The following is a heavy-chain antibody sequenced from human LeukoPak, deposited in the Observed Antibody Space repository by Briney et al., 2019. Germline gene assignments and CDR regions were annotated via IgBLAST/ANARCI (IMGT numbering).Heavy chain of an antibody. CDR3: ARDRPCCSGGSCYSWDY. CDR2: INPNSGGT. Sequence: ASVKVSCKAYGYTFTGYYMHWVRQAPGQGLEWMGRINPNSGGTNYAHKFQGSATMTRNTSIRTAYMELSRLRSDDTAVYYCARDRPCCSGGSCYSWDYWGQGTLVTVSS. J-gene: IGHJ4*02. V-gene: IGHV1-2*06. CDR1: GYTFTGYY. D-gene: IGHD2-15*01.